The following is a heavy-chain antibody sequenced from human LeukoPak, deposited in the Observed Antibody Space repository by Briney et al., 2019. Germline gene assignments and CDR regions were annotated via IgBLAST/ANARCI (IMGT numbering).Heavy chain of an antibody. Sequence: SSETLSLTCTVSGGSISSGGYYWSWIRQHPGKGLEWIGYIYYSGSTYYNPSLKSRVTISVDTSKNQFSLKLSSVTAADTAVYYCASSYYYDSSGYYTFDYWGQGTLVTVSS. V-gene: IGHV4-31*03. J-gene: IGHJ4*02. CDR3: ASSYYYDSSGYYTFDY. CDR1: GGSISSGGYY. CDR2: IYYSGST. D-gene: IGHD3-22*01.